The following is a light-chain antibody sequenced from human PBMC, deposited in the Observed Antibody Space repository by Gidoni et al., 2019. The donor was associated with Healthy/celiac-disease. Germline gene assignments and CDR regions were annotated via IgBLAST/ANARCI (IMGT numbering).Light chain of an antibody. CDR2: AAS. Sequence: IHMSQSPSSLSASVGDRVTITCRASQSISSYLNWYQQKPGKAPKLLIYAASSLQSGVPSRFSGSGSGTDFTLTISSLQPEDFATYYCKQSYSTPPVTFGQGTRLEIK. V-gene: IGKV1-39*01. J-gene: IGKJ5*01. CDR3: KQSYSTPPVT. CDR1: QSISSY.